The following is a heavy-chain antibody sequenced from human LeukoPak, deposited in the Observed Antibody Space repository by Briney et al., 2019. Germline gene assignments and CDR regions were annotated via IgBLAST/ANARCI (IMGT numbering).Heavy chain of an antibody. CDR3: ARGQGSSGWYWFDP. Sequence: ASVKVSCKASGYTFTSYDINWVRQATGQGLEWMGWMSPNSGNTGYAQKFQGRVTMTRNTSISTAYMELSSLRSEDTAAYYCARGQGSSGWYWFDPWGQGTLVTVSS. J-gene: IGHJ5*02. V-gene: IGHV1-8*01. CDR2: MSPNSGNT. D-gene: IGHD6-19*01. CDR1: GYTFTSYD.